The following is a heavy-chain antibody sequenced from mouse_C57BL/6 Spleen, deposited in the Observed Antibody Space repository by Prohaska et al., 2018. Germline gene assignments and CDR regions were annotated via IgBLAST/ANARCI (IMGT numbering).Heavy chain of an antibody. D-gene: IGHD1-1*01. V-gene: IGHV1-15*01. CDR3: TRSKYYGRRPSYYDV. J-gene: IGHJ1*03. CDR2: NDHENDGT. Sequence: QVQLQQTGAELVRPGASVTLSCKASDYTFTDYEMHWVKQTTVHGLEWIGANDHENDGTAYNQKFKGKAILTADKSSRTAYTELRSLTSEDSAVYYCTRSKYYGRRPSYYDVWGTGTTVTVSS. CDR1: DYTFTDYE.